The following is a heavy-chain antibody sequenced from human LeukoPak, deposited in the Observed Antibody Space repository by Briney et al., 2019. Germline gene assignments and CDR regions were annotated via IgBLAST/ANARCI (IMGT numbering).Heavy chain of an antibody. CDR3: ARVGRGDHTWGSYSFDH. CDR1: GDSISISSYY. Sequence: SETLSLTCTASGDSISISSYYWSWIRQPPGKGLEWIGYISYSGRTKYNPSLESRPTMSKDTSKNQFSLTLTSVTAADTALYYCARVGRGDHTWGSYSFDHWGQGTLVTVSS. CDR2: ISYSGRT. D-gene: IGHD3-16*01. V-gene: IGHV4-61*01. J-gene: IGHJ4*02.